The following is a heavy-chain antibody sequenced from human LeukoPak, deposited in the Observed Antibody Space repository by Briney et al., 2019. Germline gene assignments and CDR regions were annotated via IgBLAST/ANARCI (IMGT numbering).Heavy chain of an antibody. Sequence: PSETLSLTCTVSGGSISSSSYYWGWIRQPPGKGLEWIGSIYYSGSTYYNPSLKSRVTISVDTSKNQFSLKLSSVTAADTAVYYCARGNELETGWGRGGGAHFDYWGQGTLVTVSS. J-gene: IGHJ4*02. CDR3: ARGNELETGWGRGGGAHFDY. V-gene: IGHV4-39*01. CDR2: IYYSGST. CDR1: GGSISSSSYY. D-gene: IGHD1-1*01.